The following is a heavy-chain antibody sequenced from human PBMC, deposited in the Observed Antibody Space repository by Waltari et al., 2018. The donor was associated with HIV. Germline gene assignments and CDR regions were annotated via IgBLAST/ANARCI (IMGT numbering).Heavy chain of an antibody. CDR1: GYTFTSYN. CDR2: MNPNTCDT. CDR3: ARVRRPSGSYYLSY. D-gene: IGHD1-26*01. J-gene: IGHJ4*02. V-gene: IGHV1-8*01. Sequence: QVQLVQSGAEVKKPGASVKVSCKASGYTFTSYNIYWVRQAPGQGVGWMGWMNPNTCDTAYAQKFQGRVTMTRNTSMSTAYMELSSLRSEDTAVYYCARVRRPSGSYYLSYWGQGTLVTVSS.